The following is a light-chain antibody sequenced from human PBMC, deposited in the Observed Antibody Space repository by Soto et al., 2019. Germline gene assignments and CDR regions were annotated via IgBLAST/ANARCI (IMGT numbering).Light chain of an antibody. V-gene: IGKV1-5*03. CDR3: QQYNIYSRT. Sequence: DIQMTQSPSTLSASVGDRVTITCRASQSISTWLAWYQHKPGKAPKLLIYQASSLEGGVPSRFSGSGSRTEFTLTISSLQPDDFATYYCQQYNIYSRTFGQGTKVETK. CDR1: QSISTW. CDR2: QAS. J-gene: IGKJ2*02.